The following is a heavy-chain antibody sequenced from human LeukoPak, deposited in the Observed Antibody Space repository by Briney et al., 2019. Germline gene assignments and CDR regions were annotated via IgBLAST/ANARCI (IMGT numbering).Heavy chain of an antibody. D-gene: IGHD5-18*01. V-gene: IGHV3-48*03. CDR3: ARDQYNYGYVSWFDP. Sequence: GGSLRLSCAASGFTFSSYEMNWVRLAPGKGLERVSYISESGSAIYYADSVKDRFTISRVNAKNSLYLQMNSLRAEDTAVYYCARDQYNYGYVSWFDPWGQGTLVTVSS. CDR1: GFTFSSYE. J-gene: IGHJ5*02. CDR2: ISESGSAI.